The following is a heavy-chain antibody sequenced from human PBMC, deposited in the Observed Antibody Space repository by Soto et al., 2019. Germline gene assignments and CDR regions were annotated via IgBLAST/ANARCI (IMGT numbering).Heavy chain of an antibody. CDR3: ARVPMYYDILTGYSDYYYYGMDV. Sequence: PSETLSLTCTVSGGSISSYYWSWIRQPPGKGLKWIGYFYYSGSTNYNPSLKSRVTISVDTSKNQFSLKLSSVTAADTAVYYCARVPMYYDILTGYSDYYYYGMDVWGQGTTVTVSS. J-gene: IGHJ6*02. CDR1: GGSISSYY. V-gene: IGHV4-59*01. D-gene: IGHD3-9*01. CDR2: FYYSGST.